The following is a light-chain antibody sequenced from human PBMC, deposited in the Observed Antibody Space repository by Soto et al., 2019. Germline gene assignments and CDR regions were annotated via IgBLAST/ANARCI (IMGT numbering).Light chain of an antibody. Sequence: DIQMTQSPSSLSASVGDRVTITCRASQSISSYLNWYQQKPGKAPKLLIYAASSLQSGVPSRFSGSGSGTDFNLTISSLQPEDFATYYYQQSDSTPPITGGQGTRLETK. CDR3: QQSDSTPPIT. J-gene: IGKJ5*01. V-gene: IGKV1-39*01. CDR1: QSISSY. CDR2: AAS.